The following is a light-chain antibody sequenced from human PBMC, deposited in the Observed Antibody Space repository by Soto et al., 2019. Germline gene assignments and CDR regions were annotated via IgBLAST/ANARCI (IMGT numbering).Light chain of an antibody. CDR1: LSLSSN. CDR3: QPYNNWPPLT. Sequence: EIVMTQSPATLSVSPGERATLSCRDSLSLSSNLAWYQQKPGQGPRLLIYGASTRATGIPARFSGSGSGTEFTLTISSLQSEDFAVYYCQPYNNWPPLTFGEGTKVEIK. CDR2: GAS. V-gene: IGKV3-15*01. J-gene: IGKJ4*01.